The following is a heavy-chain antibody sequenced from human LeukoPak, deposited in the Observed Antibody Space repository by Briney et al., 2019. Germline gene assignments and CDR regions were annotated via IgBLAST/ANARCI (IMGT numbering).Heavy chain of an antibody. Sequence: GGSWRLSCAASGFTFGSYAMPWFGQAPGKGLEWVAVISYDGSNKYYANSVKGRFTISRDNSKNTLYLQMNSLRAEDTAVYYCANAGGSCVWDWGQGTLVTVSS. D-gene: IGHD2-15*01. CDR1: GFTFGSYA. J-gene: IGHJ4*02. CDR3: ANAGGSCVWD. V-gene: IGHV3-30-3*01. CDR2: ISYDGSNK.